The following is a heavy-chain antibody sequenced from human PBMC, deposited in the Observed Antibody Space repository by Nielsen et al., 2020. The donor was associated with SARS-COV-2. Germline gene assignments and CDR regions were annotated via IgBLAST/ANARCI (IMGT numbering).Heavy chain of an antibody. CDR3: AAVQDYDFWSGYSPDYYYYGMDV. CDR1: GFTFSSYW. D-gene: IGHD3-3*01. CDR2: IKQDGSEK. V-gene: IGHV3-7*03. Sequence: GGSLRLSCAASGFTFSSYWMSWVRQAPGKGLEWVANIKQDGSEKYYVDSVKGRFTISRDNAKNSLYLQMNSLRSEDTAVYYCAAVQDYDFWSGYSPDYYYYGMDVWGQGTTVTVSS. J-gene: IGHJ6*02.